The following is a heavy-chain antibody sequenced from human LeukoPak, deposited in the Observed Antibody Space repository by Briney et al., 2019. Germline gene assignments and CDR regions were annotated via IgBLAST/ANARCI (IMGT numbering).Heavy chain of an antibody. CDR3: ATAAPGLPLDY. D-gene: IGHD5-18*01. J-gene: IGHJ4*02. V-gene: IGHV1-24*01. CDR2: FDPEDGET. Sequence: GASVKVSCKVSGYTLTELSMHWVRQAPGKGLEWMGGFDPEDGETIYAQKFQGRVTTTEDTSTDTAYMELSSLRSEDTAVYYCATAAPGLPLDYWGQGTLVTVSS. CDR1: GYTLTELS.